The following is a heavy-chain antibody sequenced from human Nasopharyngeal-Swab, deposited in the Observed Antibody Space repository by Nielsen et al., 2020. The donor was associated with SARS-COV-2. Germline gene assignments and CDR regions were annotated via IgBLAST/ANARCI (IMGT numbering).Heavy chain of an antibody. CDR3: EKKKKNSDYAFDY. Sequence: KVSCKGSGYSFTSYWIGWVRQMPGKGLEWMGIIYPGDSDTRYSPSFQGQVTISADKSISTAYLQWSSRKDSENEREEWEKKKKNSDYAFDYWGQKTLVTVSS. CDR1: GYSFTSYW. D-gene: IGHD4-11*01. CDR2: IYPGDSDT. J-gene: IGHJ4*02. V-gene: IGHV5-51*01.